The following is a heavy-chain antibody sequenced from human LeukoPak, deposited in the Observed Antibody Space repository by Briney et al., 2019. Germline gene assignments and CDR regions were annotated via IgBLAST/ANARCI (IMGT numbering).Heavy chain of an antibody. D-gene: IGHD2-2*01. CDR2: ISGSGGST. Sequence: GGSLRLSCAASGFTFSSYAMSWVRQAPGKGLEWVSGISGSGGSTYYADSVKVRFTISRDNYKNTLYLQMNSLRAEDTAVYYCAKVSGYCSSTSCYRYYGMDVWGQGTTVTVSS. CDR1: GFTFSSYA. V-gene: IGHV3-23*01. CDR3: AKVSGYCSSTSCYRYYGMDV. J-gene: IGHJ6*02.